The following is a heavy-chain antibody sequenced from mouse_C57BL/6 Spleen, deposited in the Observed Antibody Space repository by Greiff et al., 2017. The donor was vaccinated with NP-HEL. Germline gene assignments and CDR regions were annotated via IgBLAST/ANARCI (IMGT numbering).Heavy chain of an antibody. CDR1: GYTFTSYW. V-gene: IGHV1-64*01. J-gene: IGHJ3*01. D-gene: IGHD4-1*01. Sequence: VQLQESGAELVKPGASVKLSCKASGYTFTSYWMHWVKQRPGQGLEWIGMIHPNSGSTNYNEKFKSKATLTVDKSSSTAYMQLSSLTSEDSAVYYCARWDSWFAYWGQGTLVTVSA. CDR2: IHPNSGST. CDR3: ARWDSWFAY.